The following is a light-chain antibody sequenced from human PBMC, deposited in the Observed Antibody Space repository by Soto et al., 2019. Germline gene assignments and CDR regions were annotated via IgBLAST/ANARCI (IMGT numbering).Light chain of an antibody. CDR3: FSYAGNSGV. CDR1: SNDVGGYNL. J-gene: IGLJ1*01. CDR2: EVT. Sequence: QSVLTQPASVSGSPGQSITISCTGTSNDVGGYNLVSWYQQHPGKAPKLIIYEVTKRPSGVSNRFSGSKSGNTASLTISGLQAEDEADYSCFSYAGNSGVFGTGTNVTVL. V-gene: IGLV2-23*02.